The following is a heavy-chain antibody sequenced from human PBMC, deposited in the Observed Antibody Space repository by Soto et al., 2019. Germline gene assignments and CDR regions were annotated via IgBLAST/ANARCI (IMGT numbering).Heavy chain of an antibody. D-gene: IGHD6-19*01. CDR2: ISGSGGST. CDR3: AKELRAVAGFDY. J-gene: IGHJ4*02. Sequence: EVQLLESGGGLVQPGGSLRLSCAASGFTFSSYAMSWVRQAPGKGLEWVSAISGSGGSTYYADSVKGRFTISRDNSKNPLYRQMNSLRAEGTAVYYGAKELRAVAGFDYWGQGTLVTVSS. CDR1: GFTFSSYA. V-gene: IGHV3-23*01.